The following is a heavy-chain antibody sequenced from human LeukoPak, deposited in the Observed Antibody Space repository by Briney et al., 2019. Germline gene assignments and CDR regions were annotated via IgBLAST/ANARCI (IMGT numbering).Heavy chain of an antibody. Sequence: GGSLRLSCAASGFTFNNYAMRWVRHAPGKGLEGVSGISCNCGSTYYADSVKGRFTISRDNSKNTLYLQMNSLRSEDTAVYYCEKDKVDFRGQGQLATVSS. CDR1: GFTFNNYA. CDR3: EKDKVDF. CDR2: ISCNCGST. V-gene: IGHV3-23*01. J-gene: IGHJ4*02.